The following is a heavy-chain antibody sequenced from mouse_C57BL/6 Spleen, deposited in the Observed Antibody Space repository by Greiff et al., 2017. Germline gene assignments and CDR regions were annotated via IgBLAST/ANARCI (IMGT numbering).Heavy chain of an antibody. D-gene: IGHD2-4*01. V-gene: IGHV1-59*01. CDR1: GYTFTSYW. CDR2: IDPSDSYT. Sequence: QVQLQQPGAELVRPGTSVKLSCKASGYTFTSYWMHWVQQRPGQGLAWIGVIDPSDSYTNYNQKFKGKATLTVDTSSSTAYMQLSSLTSEDSAVYYCARSRDYAIDDWGQGTTLTVSS. CDR3: ARSRDYAIDD. J-gene: IGHJ2*01.